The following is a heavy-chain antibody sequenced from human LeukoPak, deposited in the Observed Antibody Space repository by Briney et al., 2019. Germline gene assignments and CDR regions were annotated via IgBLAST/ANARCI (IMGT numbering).Heavy chain of an antibody. Sequence: SETLSLTCTVSGGSISDYYWSWIRQPPGKGLEWIGYIYYSGSTNYNPFLRSRVTISKDTSKNQFSLKLNSVTAADTAVYYCAGGDYNGGNRYFDHWGQGTLVTVSP. CDR2: IYYSGST. CDR3: AGGDYNGGNRYFDH. V-gene: IGHV4-59*01. D-gene: IGHD3-10*01. J-gene: IGHJ4*02. CDR1: GGSISDYY.